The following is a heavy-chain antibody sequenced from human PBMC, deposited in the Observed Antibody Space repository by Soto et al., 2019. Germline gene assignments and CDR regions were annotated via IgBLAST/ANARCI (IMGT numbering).Heavy chain of an antibody. J-gene: IGHJ6*02. CDR2: LNXRGSS. CDR3: ARYCTNGVCSNHYHYYGMDV. CDR1: GDCIRRAYFY. V-gene: IGHV4-30-4*01. Sequence: PSETRSLTCTVWGDCIRRAYFYWSWIRQPPWKGSEGIGYLNXRGSSYYNESLESRLTLSVYXSKNQFSRKLSSVTAADKAVYYCARYCTNGVCSNHYHYYGMDVRGQGATVTVSS. D-gene: IGHD2-8*01.